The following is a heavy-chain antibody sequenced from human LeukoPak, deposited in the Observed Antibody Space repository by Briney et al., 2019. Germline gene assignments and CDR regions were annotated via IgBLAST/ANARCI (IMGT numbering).Heavy chain of an antibody. J-gene: IGHJ4*02. CDR2: ISYDGSNK. V-gene: IGHV3-30*01. CDR3: ARDYCTNGVCYGFDY. Sequence: GGSLRLSCAASGFTFSSYAMHWFRQAPGKVREWVAVISYDGSNKYYADSVKGRFTISRDNSKNTLYLQMKSLRAEDTAVYYCARDYCTNGVCYGFDYWGQGTLVTVSS. CDR1: GFTFSSYA. D-gene: IGHD2-8*01.